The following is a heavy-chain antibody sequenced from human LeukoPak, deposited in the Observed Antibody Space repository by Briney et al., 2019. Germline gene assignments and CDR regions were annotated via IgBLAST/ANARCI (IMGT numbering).Heavy chain of an antibody. CDR1: GGSISSYY. J-gene: IGHJ4*02. Sequence: SETLSLTCTVSGGSISSYYWSWIRQPPGKGLEWIGYIYYSGSTNYNPSLKSRVTISVDTSKNQFSLKLSSVTAADTAVYYCARGVQLDYWGQGTLVTVSS. D-gene: IGHD5-18*01. CDR2: IYYSGST. V-gene: IGHV4-59*12. CDR3: ARGVQLDY.